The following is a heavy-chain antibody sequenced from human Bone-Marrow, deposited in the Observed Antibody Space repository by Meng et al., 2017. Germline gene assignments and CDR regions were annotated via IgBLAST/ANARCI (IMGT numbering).Heavy chain of an antibody. V-gene: IGHV7-4-1*02. CDR3: TRDGYSDWSSTSCFDY. CDR1: GYTFTHYA. J-gene: IGHJ4*02. CDR2: IDTNTGNP. Sequence: ASVKVSFKASGYTFTHYAINSLRQAPGQGLEWMGWIDTNTGNPTYVQGFTGRLVFSLDTSVSTAYLQISSLKADDTAVYYCTRDGYSDWSSTSCFDYWGQGTLVTVSS. D-gene: IGHD2-2*01.